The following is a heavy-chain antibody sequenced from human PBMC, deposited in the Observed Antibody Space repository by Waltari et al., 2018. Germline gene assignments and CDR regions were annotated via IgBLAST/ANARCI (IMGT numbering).Heavy chain of an antibody. Sequence: QVQLVQSGAEVKKPGASVKVSCKVSGYTLTELSMHWVRQAPGKGLEWMGGFDPEDGETIYAQKFQGRVTITEDTSTDTAYMELSSLRSEDTAVYYCATDRPSYGSGGGFDYWGQGTLVTVSS. CDR3: ATDRPSYGSGGGFDY. D-gene: IGHD3-10*01. CDR1: GYTLTELS. V-gene: IGHV1-24*01. CDR2: FDPEDGET. J-gene: IGHJ4*02.